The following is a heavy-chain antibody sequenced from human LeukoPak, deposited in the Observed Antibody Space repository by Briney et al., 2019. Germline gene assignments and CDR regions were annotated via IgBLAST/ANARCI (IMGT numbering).Heavy chain of an antibody. Sequence: GASAKVSCKASGYTFTSYGISWVRQAPGQGLEWMGWISAYNGNTNYAQKLQGRVTMTTDTSTSTAYMELRSLRSDDTAVYYCARVGDCSSTSCYIYYYYYYMDVWGKGTTVTVSS. CDR2: ISAYNGNT. CDR3: ARVGDCSSTSCYIYYYYYYMDV. J-gene: IGHJ6*03. V-gene: IGHV1-18*01. CDR1: GYTFTSYG. D-gene: IGHD2-2*02.